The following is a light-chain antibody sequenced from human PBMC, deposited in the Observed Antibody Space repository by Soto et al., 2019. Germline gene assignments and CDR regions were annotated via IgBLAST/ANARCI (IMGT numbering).Light chain of an antibody. CDR1: QRVSSH. CDR3: QQYNNWPRT. CDR2: GAS. Sequence: EIVMTQSPATLPVSPGERATLSCRARQRVSSHLAWYQQKPGQAPRLLIYGASPRATGIPARFSGSGSGTEFTLTISSRQSEEFAVYYCQQYNNWPRTFGQGTKLEIK. J-gene: IGKJ2*01. V-gene: IGKV3-15*01.